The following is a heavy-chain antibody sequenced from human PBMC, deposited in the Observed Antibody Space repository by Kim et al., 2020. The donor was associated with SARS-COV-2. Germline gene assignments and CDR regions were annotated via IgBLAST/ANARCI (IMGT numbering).Heavy chain of an antibody. Sequence: GGSLRLSCAASGFTFSSYDMHWVRQATGKGLEWVSAIGTAGDPYYPGSVKGRFTISRENAKNSLYLQMNSLRAGDTAVYYCARAGGIKSGKGDWYFDLWGRGTLVTVSS. CDR2: IGTAGDP. CDR1: GFTFSSYD. J-gene: IGHJ2*01. CDR3: ARAGGIKSGKGDWYFDL. V-gene: IGHV3-13*05. D-gene: IGHD3-16*01.